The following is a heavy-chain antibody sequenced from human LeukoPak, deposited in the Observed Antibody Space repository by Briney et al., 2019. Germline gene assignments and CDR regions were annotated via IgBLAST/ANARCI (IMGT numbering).Heavy chain of an antibody. V-gene: IGHV1-18*01. CDR2: ISAYNGNT. J-gene: IGHJ4*02. CDR3: ARDLRGDSSGYYYGYFDY. CDR1: GYTFTSYG. D-gene: IGHD3-22*01. Sequence: ASVKVFCKASGYTFTSYGISWVRQAPGQGLEWMGWISAYNGNTNYAQKLQGRVTMTTDTSTSTAYMELRSLRSDDTAVYYCARDLRGDSSGYYYGYFDYWGQGTLVTVSS.